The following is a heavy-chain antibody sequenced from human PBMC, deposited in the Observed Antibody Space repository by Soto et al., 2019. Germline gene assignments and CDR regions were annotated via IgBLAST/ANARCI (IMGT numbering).Heavy chain of an antibody. CDR3: ARRLTMVRGALDY. CDR1: GYSFTSYW. D-gene: IGHD3-10*01. V-gene: IGHV5-51*01. CDR2: IYPGDSDT. J-gene: IGHJ4*02. Sequence: GESLKISCKGSGYSFTSYWIGWVRQMPGKGLEWMGIIYPGDSDTRYSPSFQGQVTISADRSISTAYLQWSSLKASDTAMYYCARRLTMVRGALDYWGQGTLVTVSS.